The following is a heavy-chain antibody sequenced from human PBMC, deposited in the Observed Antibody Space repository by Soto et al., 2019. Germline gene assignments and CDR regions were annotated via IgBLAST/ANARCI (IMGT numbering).Heavy chain of an antibody. V-gene: IGHV3-33*01. Sequence: GGSLRLSCAASGFTFSSYCMHWVRQAPGKGLEWVAVIWYDGSNKYYADSVKGRFTISRDNSKNTLYLQMNSLRAEDTAVYYCARDFAGGAPQYLYYYYMDVWGKGTTVTSP. D-gene: IGHD2-15*01. CDR3: ARDFAGGAPQYLYYYYMDV. J-gene: IGHJ6*03. CDR2: IWYDGSNK. CDR1: GFTFSSYC.